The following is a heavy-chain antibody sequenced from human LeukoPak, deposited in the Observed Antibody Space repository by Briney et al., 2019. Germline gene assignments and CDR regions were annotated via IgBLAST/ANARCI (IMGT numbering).Heavy chain of an antibody. V-gene: IGHV4-59*01. CDR1: GGSISSYY. CDR3: AREGSGSYFNWFDP. CDR2: IYNSGST. J-gene: IGHJ5*02. Sequence: SETLSLTCTVSGGSISSYYWSWIRQPPGKGLEWIGYIYNSGSTYYNPSLKRRVTISVDTSKNQFSLKLSSVTAADTAVYYCAREGSGSYFNWFDPWGQGTLVTVSS. D-gene: IGHD1-26*01.